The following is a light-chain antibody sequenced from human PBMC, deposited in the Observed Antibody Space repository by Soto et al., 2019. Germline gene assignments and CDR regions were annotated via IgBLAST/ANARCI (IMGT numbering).Light chain of an antibody. Sequence: QSALTRPPSASGSPGQSVTISCTGTSSDVGGYNYVSWYQQHPGKAPKLMIYEVSKRPSGVPDRFSGSKSGNAASLTVSGLQAEDEADYYCSSYAANYNLVFGGGTKLTVL. CDR3: SSYAANYNLV. CDR1: SSDVGGYNY. J-gene: IGLJ3*02. V-gene: IGLV2-8*01. CDR2: EVS.